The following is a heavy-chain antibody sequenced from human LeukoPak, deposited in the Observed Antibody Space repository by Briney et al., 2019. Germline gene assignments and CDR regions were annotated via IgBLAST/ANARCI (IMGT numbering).Heavy chain of an antibody. CDR1: GYSISSGYY. CDR2: IYHSGST. D-gene: IGHD3-22*01. CDR3: ARVAWSNYYDSGDFDY. Sequence: SETLSLTCTVSGYSISSGYYWGWIRQPPGKGLEWIGSIYHSGSTYYNPSLKSRVTISVDTSKNQFSLKLSSVTAADTAVYYCARVAWSNYYDSGDFDYWGQGTLVTVSS. J-gene: IGHJ4*02. V-gene: IGHV4-38-2*02.